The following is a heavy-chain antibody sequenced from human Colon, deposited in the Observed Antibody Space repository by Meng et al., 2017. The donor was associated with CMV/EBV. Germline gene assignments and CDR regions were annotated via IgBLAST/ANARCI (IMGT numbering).Heavy chain of an antibody. D-gene: IGHD3-10*01. CDR2: FYHSGII. V-gene: IGHV4-59*01. Sequence: SETLSLSCTLSGGSLSSFYWSWIRQSPGTGLEWIGHFYHSGIINYNPTLKNRATISVDMARNQLSLKLTAVTAADTAVYYCARDYGLRRFDYWGQGTLVTVSS. J-gene: IGHJ4*02. CDR3: ARDYGLRRFDY. CDR1: GGSLSSFY.